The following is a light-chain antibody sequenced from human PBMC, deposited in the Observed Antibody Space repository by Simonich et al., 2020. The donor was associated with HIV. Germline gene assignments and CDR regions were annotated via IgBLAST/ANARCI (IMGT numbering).Light chain of an antibody. Sequence: QSALTQPASVSGSPGQSITISCTGISSDFGAYNYVSWYQHHPGKAPKVIIYDVSKRPSGVSNRFSGSKSGDAASLTISGIQAEDEADYYCSSYTSSTTLGFGGGTKLTVL. J-gene: IGLJ2*01. CDR3: SSYTSSTTLG. CDR1: SSDFGAYNY. V-gene: IGLV2-14*03. CDR2: DVS.